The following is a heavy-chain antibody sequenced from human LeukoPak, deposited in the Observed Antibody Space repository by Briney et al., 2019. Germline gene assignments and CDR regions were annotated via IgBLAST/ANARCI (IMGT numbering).Heavy chain of an antibody. D-gene: IGHD1-26*01. V-gene: IGHV5-51*01. J-gene: IGHJ4*02. CDR3: ARLEVGGSYYFDY. CDR1: GYIFTTYW. CDR2: IYPADSTA. Sequence: GESLKISCKGSGYIFTTYWIGWVRQVPGKGLEWVGIIYPADSTAKYSPSFQGQVTISADKSISTAYLQWSSLKASDTAMYYCARLEVGGSYYFDYWGQGTLVTVSS.